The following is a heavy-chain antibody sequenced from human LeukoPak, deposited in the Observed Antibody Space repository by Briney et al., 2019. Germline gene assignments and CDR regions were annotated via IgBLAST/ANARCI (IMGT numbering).Heavy chain of an antibody. D-gene: IGHD3-3*01. V-gene: IGHV3-9*01. J-gene: IGHJ4*02. Sequence: GVSLRLSCAASGFTFDDYAMHWVRQAPGKGLEWVSGISWNSVGIGYADSVKGRFTISRDNAKNSLYLQMNSLRAEDTALYYCARSCRSGYYSGFDYWGQGTLVTVSS. CDR2: ISWNSVGI. CDR3: ARSCRSGYYSGFDY. CDR1: GFTFDDYA.